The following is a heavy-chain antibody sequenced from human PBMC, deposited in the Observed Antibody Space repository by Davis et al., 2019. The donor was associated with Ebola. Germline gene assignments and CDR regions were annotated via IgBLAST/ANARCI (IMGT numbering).Heavy chain of an antibody. J-gene: IGHJ4*02. CDR2: ISYDGSNK. CDR1: GFTFSSYG. V-gene: IGHV3-30*03. Sequence: GESLKISCAASGFTFSSYGMHWVRQAPGKGLEWVAVISYDGSNKYYEDSVKGRFTISRDNSKNTLYLQMNSLRAEDTAVYYCARGGGLMDYDILTGYYFDYWGQGTLVTVSS. D-gene: IGHD3-9*01. CDR3: ARGGGLMDYDILTGYYFDY.